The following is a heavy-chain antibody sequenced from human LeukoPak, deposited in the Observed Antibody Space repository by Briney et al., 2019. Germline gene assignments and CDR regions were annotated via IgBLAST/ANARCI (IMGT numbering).Heavy chain of an antibody. D-gene: IGHD3-22*01. CDR2: ISWNSGRI. Sequence: GGSLRLSCAASGFPFDDYAMHWVRQAPGKGLEWVSGISWNSGRIGYADSVKGRFTISRDNAKNSLYLQMNSLRAEDTALYYCAQSRTYYYDSSGYYFSYWGQGTLVTVSS. J-gene: IGHJ4*02. CDR1: GFPFDDYA. CDR3: AQSRTYYYDSSGYYFSY. V-gene: IGHV3-9*01.